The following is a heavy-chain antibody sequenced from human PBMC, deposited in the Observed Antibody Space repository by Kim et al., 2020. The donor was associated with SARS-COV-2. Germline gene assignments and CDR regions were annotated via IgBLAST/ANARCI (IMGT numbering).Heavy chain of an antibody. J-gene: IGHJ4*02. CDR2: YYSGSP. CDR3: ARGFDS. V-gene: IGHV4-59*09. Sequence: YYSGSPTHNPSPKGRVTISVDTSKNQFSLKLSSVTAADTAVYYCARGFDSWGQGTLVTVSS.